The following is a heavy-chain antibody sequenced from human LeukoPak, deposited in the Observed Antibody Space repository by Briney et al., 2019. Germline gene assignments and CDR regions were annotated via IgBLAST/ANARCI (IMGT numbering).Heavy chain of an antibody. V-gene: IGHV3-7*01. J-gene: IGHJ4*02. CDR3: ATDRGWRTSGYYLYYFEY. CDR1: GFTFSSYA. D-gene: IGHD3-3*01. Sequence: GGSLRLSCAASGFTFSSYAMHWVRQAPGKGLEWVASIKHGGSEKYYVDSVRGRFTISRDNTMNSLYLQMSSLRAEDTAVYYCATDRGWRTSGYYLYYFEYWGQGTLVTYSS. CDR2: IKHGGSEK.